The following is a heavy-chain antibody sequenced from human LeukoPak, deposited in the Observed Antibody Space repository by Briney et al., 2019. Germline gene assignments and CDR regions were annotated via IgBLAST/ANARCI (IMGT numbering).Heavy chain of an antibody. CDR2: VYISGTP. D-gene: IGHD4-23*01. Sequence: SETLSLTCSVSGDSISTYYWTWIRQPAGKGLEWIGRVYISGTPNYNPSLRGRVTMSIDTSMNQFSLKLTSVTAADTAVYYCARPSLDYGGIDAFDFWGQGTLVTVSS. CDR3: ARPSLDYGGIDAFDF. V-gene: IGHV4-4*07. CDR1: GDSISTYY. J-gene: IGHJ3*01.